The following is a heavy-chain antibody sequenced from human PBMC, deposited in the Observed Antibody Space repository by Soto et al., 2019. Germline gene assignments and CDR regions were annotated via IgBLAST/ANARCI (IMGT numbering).Heavy chain of an antibody. CDR2: INPNSGGT. D-gene: IGHD1-26*01. Sequence: ASVKVSCKASGYTLTGYYMHWVRQAPGQGLEWMGWINPNSGGTNYAQKFQGRVTMTRDTSISTAYVELSRLRSDDTAVYYCATVVGATNLSVYYGMDVWGQGTTVTVSS. J-gene: IGHJ6*02. CDR3: ATVVGATNLSVYYGMDV. V-gene: IGHV1-2*02. CDR1: GYTLTGYY.